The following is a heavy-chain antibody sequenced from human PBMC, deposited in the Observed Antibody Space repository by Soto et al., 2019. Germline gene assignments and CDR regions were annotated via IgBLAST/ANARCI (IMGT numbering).Heavy chain of an antibody. CDR3: AKLIVFHSSYYHDY. Sequence: PSETLSLTCAVYGVPFSGYYWSWIRQSPGKGLEWIGEINHSGNTNYNPSLKSRVTMLVDTSKNQFSLSLSSVTAADTAVYYCAKLIVFHSSYYHDYWGHGTLVTVSS. J-gene: IGHJ4*01. CDR1: GVPFSGYY. V-gene: IGHV4-34*01. CDR2: INHSGNT. D-gene: IGHD1-26*01.